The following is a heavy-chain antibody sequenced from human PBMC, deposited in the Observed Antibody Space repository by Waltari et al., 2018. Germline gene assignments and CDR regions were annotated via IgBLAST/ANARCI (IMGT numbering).Heavy chain of an antibody. V-gene: IGHV3-48*01. CDR2: ISSSSSTI. Sequence: EVQLVESGGGLVQPGGSLRLSCAASGFTFSSYSMNWVRQAPGKGLEWVSYISSSSSTIDYADSVKGRFTISRDNAKNSLYLQMNSLRAEDTAVYYCARGYSSGWGRQYNWFDPWGQGTLVTVSS. J-gene: IGHJ5*02. CDR3: ARGYSSGWGRQYNWFDP. D-gene: IGHD6-19*01. CDR1: GFTFSSYS.